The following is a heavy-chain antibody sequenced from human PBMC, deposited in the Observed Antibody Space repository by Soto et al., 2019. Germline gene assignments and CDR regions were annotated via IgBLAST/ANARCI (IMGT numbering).Heavy chain of an antibody. D-gene: IGHD5-18*01. Sequence: PSETLSITCSVSGASINSYYWSWIRQPPEKGLEWIGYIHNSGSTNYNPSLKSRVTMSLDASKNQFSLKLTSLTAADTAVYYCARGGYSYGRDYGMGVWGQGTTVTVSS. CDR3: ARGGYSYGRDYGMGV. CDR2: IHNSGST. V-gene: IGHV4-59*01. CDR1: GASINSYY. J-gene: IGHJ6*02.